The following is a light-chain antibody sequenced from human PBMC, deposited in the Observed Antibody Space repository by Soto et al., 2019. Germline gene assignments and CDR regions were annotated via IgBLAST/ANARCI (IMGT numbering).Light chain of an antibody. CDR2: GAY. J-gene: IGKJ1*01. Sequence: VMTHSPATLSVSPVEISTLPCRASQSVSTNLAWYQQRPGQAPRLIISGAYTRATGIPARFSGSGSGTEFTLTISSLQSEDFAIYYCQQFNKWPRTFGQGTKVDIK. CDR3: QQFNKWPRT. V-gene: IGKV3-15*01. CDR1: QSVSTN.